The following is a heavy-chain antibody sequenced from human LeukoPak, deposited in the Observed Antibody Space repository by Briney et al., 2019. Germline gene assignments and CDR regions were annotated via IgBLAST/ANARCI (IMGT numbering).Heavy chain of an antibody. Sequence: SETLSLTCAVYGGSFSGYYWSWIRQPPGKGLEWIGEINHSGSTNYNPSLKSRVTISVDTSKNQFSLKLSSATAADTAVYYCARGNSVFGHYGGPTSWFDPWGQGTLVTVSS. V-gene: IGHV4-34*01. CDR3: ARGNSVFGHYGGPTSWFDP. J-gene: IGHJ5*02. D-gene: IGHD4-17*01. CDR2: INHSGST. CDR1: GGSFSGYY.